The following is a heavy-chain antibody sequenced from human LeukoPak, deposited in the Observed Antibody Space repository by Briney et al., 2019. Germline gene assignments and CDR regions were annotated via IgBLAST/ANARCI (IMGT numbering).Heavy chain of an antibody. CDR1: GFTFSSYA. CDR2: ISYDGSSK. V-gene: IGHV3-30*04. D-gene: IGHD3-22*01. J-gene: IGHJ4*02. Sequence: PGGSLRLSCAASGFTFSSYAMHWVRQAPGEGLEWVAVISYDGSSKYYADSVKGRFTISRDNAKNSLYLQMDSLRAEDTAVYYCARNQEIDYYDSSGFYWGVEYWGQGTLVTVSS. CDR3: ARNQEIDYYDSSGFYWGVEY.